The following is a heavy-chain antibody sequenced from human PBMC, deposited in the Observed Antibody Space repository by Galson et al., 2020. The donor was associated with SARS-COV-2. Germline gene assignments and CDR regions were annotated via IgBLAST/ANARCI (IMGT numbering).Heavy chain of an antibody. Sequence: TGGSLRLSCAASGFTFSGNSMNWVRQAPGRGLEWVSYISSSSTTIYYADSVKGRFTISRDNAKNSLYLQINSLRDEDTAVYYCARGGYYFDNWGQGTLVTVSS. CDR2: ISSSSTTI. J-gene: IGHJ4*02. D-gene: IGHD5-12*01. CDR1: GFTFSGNS. V-gene: IGHV3-48*02. CDR3: ARGGYYFDN.